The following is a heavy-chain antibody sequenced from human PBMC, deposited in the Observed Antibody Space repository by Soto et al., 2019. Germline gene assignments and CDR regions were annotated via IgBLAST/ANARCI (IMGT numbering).Heavy chain of an antibody. V-gene: IGHV1-46*01. J-gene: IGHJ4*02. CDR2: INPSGGIT. Sequence: GASVKVSCKASGYSFTNFHIHWVRQAPGQGLEWMGMINPSGGITRYAQRLQGRITMTRNASTSTVYMELSSLRSEDTAVYYCACSRGSWYTYYFDYWGQGTLVTVSS. CDR3: ACSRGSWYTYYFDY. D-gene: IGHD6-13*01. CDR1: GYSFTNFH.